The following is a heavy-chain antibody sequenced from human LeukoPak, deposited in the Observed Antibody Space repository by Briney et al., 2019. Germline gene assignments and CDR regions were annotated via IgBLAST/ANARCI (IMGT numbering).Heavy chain of an antibody. V-gene: IGHV3-7*05. CDR3: ARDLPHYYYYGMDV. J-gene: IGHJ6*02. Sequence: GGSLRLSCAASGFTFSSYCTSWVRQAPGKGLEWGANIKQEGREKYYVDSVKGRFTISRDNAKNSLYLQMNSLRAEDTAVYYCARDLPHYYYYGMDVWGQGTTVTVSS. CDR2: IKQEGREK. CDR1: GFTFSSYC.